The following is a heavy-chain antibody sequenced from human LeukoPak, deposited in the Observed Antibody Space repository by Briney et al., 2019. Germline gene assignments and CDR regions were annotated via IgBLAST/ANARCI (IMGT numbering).Heavy chain of an antibody. V-gene: IGHV1-69*10. CDR2: IIPIFGIA. Sequence: ASVKVSCKASGGTFSSYAISWVRQAPGQGLEWMGGIIPIFGIANYAQKFQGRVTITADKSTSTAYMELSSLRSEDTAVYYCARSKAVVTPFDYWGQGTLVTVSS. CDR3: ARSKAVVTPFDY. CDR1: GGTFSSYA. D-gene: IGHD4-23*01. J-gene: IGHJ4*02.